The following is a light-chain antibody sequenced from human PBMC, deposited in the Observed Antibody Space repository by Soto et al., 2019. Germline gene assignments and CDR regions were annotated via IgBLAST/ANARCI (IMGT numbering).Light chain of an antibody. CDR1: SSDVGGYNY. J-gene: IGLJ1*01. CDR3: SSYTTCYTRQIV. CDR2: DVS. Sequence: QSALTQPASVSGSPGQSITISCTGTSSDVGGYNYVSWYQQHPGKAPKFIIYDVSNRPSGVSNRFSGSKSGNTASLTISGLQAEDEADYYCSSYTTCYTRQIVFGTGTKLTVL. V-gene: IGLV2-14*01.